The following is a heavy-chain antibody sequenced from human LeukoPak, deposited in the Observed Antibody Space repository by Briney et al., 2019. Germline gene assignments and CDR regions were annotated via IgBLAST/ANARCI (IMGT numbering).Heavy chain of an antibody. D-gene: IGHD5-18*01. V-gene: IGHV3-30*18. CDR2: ISYDGSNK. Sequence: GGSLRLSCAASGFTLSSYGMHWVRQAPGKGLEWVAVISYDGSNKYYADSVKGRFTISRDNSKNTLYLQMNSLRAEDTAVYYCAKDSGGYTYVFDYWGQGTLVTVSS. CDR1: GFTLSSYG. CDR3: AKDSGGYTYVFDY. J-gene: IGHJ4*02.